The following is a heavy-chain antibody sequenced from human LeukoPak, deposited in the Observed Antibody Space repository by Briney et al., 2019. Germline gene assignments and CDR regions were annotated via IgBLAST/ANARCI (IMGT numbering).Heavy chain of an antibody. J-gene: IGHJ3*02. CDR1: GFTFSSYW. CDR3: AKERLPHYYDSSGSPRDAFDI. CDR2: ISGSGGST. D-gene: IGHD3-22*01. Sequence: TGGSLRLSCAASGFTFSSYWLSWVRQAPGKGLEWVSVISGSGGSTYYADSVKGRFTISSDNSRNTLYLQMNSLRAEDTAIYYCAKERLPHYYDSSGSPRDAFDIWGQGTMVTVSS. V-gene: IGHV3-23*01.